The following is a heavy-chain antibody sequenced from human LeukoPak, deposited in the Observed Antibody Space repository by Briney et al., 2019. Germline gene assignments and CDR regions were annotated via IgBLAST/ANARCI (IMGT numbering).Heavy chain of an antibody. CDR2: IYHSGSSGST. D-gene: IGHD2-15*01. J-gene: IGHJ4*02. CDR1: GYSISSGYY. V-gene: IGHV4-38-2*01. CDR3: ARTLGYCSGGSCRSFDY. Sequence: NPSETLSLTCAVSGYSISSGYYWGWIRQPSGKGLEWIGSIYHSGSSGSTYYNPSLKSRVTISVDTSKNQFSLKLSSVTAADTAVYYCARTLGYCSGGSCRSFDYWGQGTLVTVSS.